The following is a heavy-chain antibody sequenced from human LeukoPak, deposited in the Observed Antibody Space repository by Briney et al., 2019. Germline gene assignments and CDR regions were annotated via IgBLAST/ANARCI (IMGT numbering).Heavy chain of an antibody. J-gene: IGHJ5*02. CDR1: GFTFSGSA. V-gene: IGHV3-73*01. CDR2: IRSKSNNYAT. CDR3: TRPLYSSNCFDP. Sequence: GGSLRLSCAASGFTFSGSAMHWVRQASGKGLEWVGRIRSKSNNYATAYSESVKGRFTISRDDSKNMAYLQLNSLKTEDTAVYYCTRPLYSSNCFDPWGQGTLVTASS. D-gene: IGHD6-13*01.